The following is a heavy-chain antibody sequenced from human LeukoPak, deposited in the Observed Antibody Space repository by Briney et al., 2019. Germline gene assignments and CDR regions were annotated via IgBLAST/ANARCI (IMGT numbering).Heavy chain of an antibody. J-gene: IGHJ4*02. CDR3: ARVGSSGWYVHPTLDY. V-gene: IGHV1-2*02. D-gene: IGHD6-19*01. CDR2: INPNNGDT. Sequence: ASVKVSCKASGYTFSGYYMHWVRQAPGQGLEWMAWINPNNGDTNYAQKFQGRVTMTRDTSISTAYMELTRLISDDTAVYYCARVGSSGWYVHPTLDYWGQGTLSPSPQ. CDR1: GYTFSGYY.